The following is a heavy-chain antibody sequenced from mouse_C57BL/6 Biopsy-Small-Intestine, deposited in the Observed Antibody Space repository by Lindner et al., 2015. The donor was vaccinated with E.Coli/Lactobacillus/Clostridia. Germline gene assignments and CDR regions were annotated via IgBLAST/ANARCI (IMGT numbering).Heavy chain of an antibody. CDR1: GYAFSSSW. V-gene: IGHV1-82*01. CDR2: IYPGDGDT. D-gene: IGHD1-1*01. Sequence: VQLQESGAELVKPGASVKISCKASGYAFSSSWMNWVKQRPGKGLEWIGRIYPGDGDTNYNGKFKGKATLTADKSSSTAYMQLSSLTSEDSAVYFCARSSYYGSSPCWGQGTTLTVSS. CDR3: ARSSYYGSSPC. J-gene: IGHJ2*01.